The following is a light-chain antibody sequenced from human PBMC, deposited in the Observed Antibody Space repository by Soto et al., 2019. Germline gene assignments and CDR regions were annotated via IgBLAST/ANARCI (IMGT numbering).Light chain of an antibody. V-gene: IGLV1-47*02. J-gene: IGLJ1*01. Sequence: QSVLTQPPSASGTPGQRVTISCSGSSSNIGSNYVYWYQQLPGTAPKLLIYSNNQRPSGVPDRFSGSMSGTSASLAISGLRSEDEADYYCAAWDDSLSGFYVFGTGTKLTVL. CDR3: AAWDDSLSGFYV. CDR1: SSNIGSNY. CDR2: SNN.